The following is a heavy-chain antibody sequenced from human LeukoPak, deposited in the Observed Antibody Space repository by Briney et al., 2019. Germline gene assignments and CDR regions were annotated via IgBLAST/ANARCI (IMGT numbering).Heavy chain of an antibody. V-gene: IGHV4-59*11. J-gene: IGHJ6*03. D-gene: IGHD4-11*01. CDR1: GGSISSHY. Sequence: SQNLSLTGTVSGGSISSHYWSWIRQPAGKGLEWDGYINYSVSPNYNRSLKSRVTISVDPSKNQLSLKLSSATVADTAVYYCERYSNYRDYMDFWGKGTTVTVSS. CDR3: ERYSNYRDYMDF. CDR2: INYSVSP.